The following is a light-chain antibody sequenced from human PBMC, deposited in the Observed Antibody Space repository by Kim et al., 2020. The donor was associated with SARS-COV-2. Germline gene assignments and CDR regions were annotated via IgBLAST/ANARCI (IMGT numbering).Light chain of an antibody. V-gene: IGLV4-69*01. J-gene: IGLJ3*02. Sequence: ASVRLTCTLSSGRSTYAIAWHQQQPEKGPRYLMKVNSDGSQTKADGVPDRFSGSSSGADRYLTISSLQSDDEADYYCQTWGTGFQVIGGGTQLTVL. CDR1: SGRSTYA. CDR3: QTWGTGFQV. CDR2: VNSDGSQ.